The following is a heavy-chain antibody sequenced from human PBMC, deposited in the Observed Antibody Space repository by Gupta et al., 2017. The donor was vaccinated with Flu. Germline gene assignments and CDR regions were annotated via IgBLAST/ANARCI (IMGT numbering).Heavy chain of an antibody. CDR1: GFSFSYAY. CDR3: TTDSSGGITFDI. J-gene: IGHJ3*02. CDR2: LKSETDGGTA. V-gene: IGHV3-15*01. Sequence: EVQLVESGGGWVKPGGSLRLSCAASGFSFSYAYMTWVRQAPGKGLEWVGRLKSETDGGTADYAAPVKGRFTISRDDSKNTLWLQMNSLRTEDTAVYYCTTDSSGGITFDIWGQGTPVTVSA. D-gene: IGHD3-10*01.